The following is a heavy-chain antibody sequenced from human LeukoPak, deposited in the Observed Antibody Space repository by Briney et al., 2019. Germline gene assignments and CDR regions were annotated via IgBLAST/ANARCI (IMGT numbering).Heavy chain of an antibody. Sequence: GGSLRLSCAASGFTFDDYAMHWVRQAPGKGLEWVSGMSWNSGSIGYADSVKGRFTISRDNAKNSLYLQMNSLRAEDTALYYCAKVMAAAGTFPYDAFDIWGQGTMVTVSS. D-gene: IGHD6-13*01. J-gene: IGHJ3*02. CDR2: MSWNSGSI. V-gene: IGHV3-9*01. CDR1: GFTFDDYA. CDR3: AKVMAAAGTFPYDAFDI.